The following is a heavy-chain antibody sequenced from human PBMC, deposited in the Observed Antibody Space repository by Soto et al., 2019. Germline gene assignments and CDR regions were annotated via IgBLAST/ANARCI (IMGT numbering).Heavy chain of an antibody. CDR2: ISGSGIST. V-gene: IGHV3-23*01. CDR3: AKGKFEGGFDY. Sequence: EAQLLESGGGLVQPGGSLRLSCAASGFTFSTYPMSWVRQAPGKGLEWVSGISGSGISTYYTDSVKGRFTISRDNSKNTVFLQMNSLRDEDTAVYYCAKGKFEGGFDYWGQGTLVTVSS. CDR1: GFTFSTYP. J-gene: IGHJ4*02. D-gene: IGHD2-15*01.